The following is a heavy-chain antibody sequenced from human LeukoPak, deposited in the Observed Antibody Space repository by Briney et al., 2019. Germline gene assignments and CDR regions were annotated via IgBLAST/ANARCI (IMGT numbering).Heavy chain of an antibody. CDR3: ARGTRDGYSPFDY. D-gene: IGHD5-24*01. J-gene: IGHJ4*02. V-gene: IGHV1-46*01. CDR1: GYTFTSYF. Sequence: ASVKVSCKASGYTFTSYFMHWVRQAPGQGLEWMGIINPSGGSTSYAQKFQGRATMTRDTSTSAVYMALRSLRSEDTAVYYCARGTRDGYSPFDYWGQGTLVTVSS. CDR2: INPSGGST.